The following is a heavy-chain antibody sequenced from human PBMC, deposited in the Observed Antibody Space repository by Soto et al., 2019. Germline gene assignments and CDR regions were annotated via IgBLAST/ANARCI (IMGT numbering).Heavy chain of an antibody. J-gene: IGHJ6*03. CDR2: ISWNSGSI. Sequence: EVQLVESGGGLVQPGRSLRLSCAASGFTFDDYVMHWVRQAPGKGLEWVSGISWNSGSIGYADSVKGRFTISRDNAKNSLYLQMNSLRAEDTALYYCAKEGYYYYYMDVWGKGTTVTVSS. CDR3: AKEGYYYYYMDV. V-gene: IGHV3-9*01. CDR1: GFTFDDYV.